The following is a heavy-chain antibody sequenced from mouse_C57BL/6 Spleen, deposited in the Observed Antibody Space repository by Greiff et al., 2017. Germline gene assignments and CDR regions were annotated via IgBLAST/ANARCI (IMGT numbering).Heavy chain of an antibody. CDR2: IDPSDSYT. V-gene: IGHV1-59*01. Sequence: QVQLQQPGAELVRPGTSVKLSCKASGYTFTSYWMHWVKQRPGQGLEWIGVIDPSDSYTNYNQKFKGKATLTVDTSSSTAYMQLSSLTSEDSAVYYCARYSSPYFDYWGQGTTLTVSS. D-gene: IGHD1-1*01. CDR1: GYTFTSYW. J-gene: IGHJ2*01. CDR3: ARYSSPYFDY.